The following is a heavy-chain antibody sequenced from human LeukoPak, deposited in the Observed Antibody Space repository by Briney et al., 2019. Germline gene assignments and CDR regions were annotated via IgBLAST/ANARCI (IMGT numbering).Heavy chain of an antibody. CDR1: GFTFSSYS. Sequence: PGGSLRLSCAASGFTFSSYSMNWDRQAPGKGLEWVSYISSSSSTIYYADSVKGRFTISRDNAKNSLYLQMNSLRAEDTAVYYCARLYCSSSSCYGEIDYWGQGTLVTVSS. J-gene: IGHJ4*02. CDR2: ISSSSSTI. D-gene: IGHD2-2*01. CDR3: ARLYCSSSSCYGEIDY. V-gene: IGHV3-48*01.